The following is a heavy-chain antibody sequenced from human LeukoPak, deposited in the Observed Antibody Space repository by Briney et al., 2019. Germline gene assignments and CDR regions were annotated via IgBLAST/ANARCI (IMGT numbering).Heavy chain of an antibody. Sequence: VASVKVSCKASGYTFTTYGISWVRQAPGQGLEWMGWISPYNGYTNYAQKLQGRVTMTTDTSTNTAYMDLRSLRSDDTAVYYCARDHWSHYYGSGGRNYLDPWGQGTLVIVSS. D-gene: IGHD3-10*01. J-gene: IGHJ5*02. CDR1: GYTFTTYG. CDR2: ISPYNGYT. CDR3: ARDHWSHYYGSGGRNYLDP. V-gene: IGHV1-18*01.